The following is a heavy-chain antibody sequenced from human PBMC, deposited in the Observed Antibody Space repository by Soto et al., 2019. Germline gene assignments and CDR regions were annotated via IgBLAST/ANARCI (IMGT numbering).Heavy chain of an antibody. CDR3: AKASTYEYVWGSYRYYFNY. CDR2: ISGSGDRA. Sequence: GGSLRLSCEASGFPFTTYAMSWVRQAPGKGLEWVSGISGSGDRAHYIDSVKGRFAISRDNYKNTLYLQMSSLRAEDTAVYYCAKASTYEYVWGSYRYYFNYWGQGTLVTVSS. CDR1: GFPFTTYA. J-gene: IGHJ4*02. D-gene: IGHD3-16*02. V-gene: IGHV3-23*01.